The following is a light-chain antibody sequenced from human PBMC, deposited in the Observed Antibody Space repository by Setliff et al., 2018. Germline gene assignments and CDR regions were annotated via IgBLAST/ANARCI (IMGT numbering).Light chain of an antibody. J-gene: IGLJ1*01. CDR1: SSDVGAYDY. CDR3: ASCDDSLNGHV. Sequence: QSVLTQPASVSGSPGQSITISCTGSSSDVGAYDYVSWCQHHPGRAPKFMIYDVSKRPSGVSNRFSGSKSGNTASLTISGLQAEDEADYYCASCDDSLNGHVFGTGTKVTVL. V-gene: IGLV2-14*03. CDR2: DVS.